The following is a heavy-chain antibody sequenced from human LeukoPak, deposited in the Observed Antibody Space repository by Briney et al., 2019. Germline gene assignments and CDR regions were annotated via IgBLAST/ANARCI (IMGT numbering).Heavy chain of an antibody. CDR1: GFTFSNAW. Sequence: GGSLRLSCAASGFTFSNAWMNWVRQAPGKGLEWVGRIKSKTDGGTTDYAAPVKGRFTISRDDSKNTLYLQMNSLKTEDTAVYYCTTGGRITGTPLYYYGMDVWGQGTTVTVSS. CDR2: IKSKTDGGTT. V-gene: IGHV3-15*07. D-gene: IGHD1-20*01. J-gene: IGHJ6*02. CDR3: TTGGRITGTPLYYYGMDV.